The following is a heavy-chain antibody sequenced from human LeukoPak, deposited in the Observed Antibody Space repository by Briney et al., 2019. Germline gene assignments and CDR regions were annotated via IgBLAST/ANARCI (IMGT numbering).Heavy chain of an antibody. CDR1: GGSISSHY. J-gene: IGHJ4*02. D-gene: IGHD6-13*01. V-gene: IGHV4-59*08. CDR3: ARRFSASWYGHYFDY. CDR2: IYYSGST. Sequence: SETLSLTCTVSGGSISSHYWSWIRQPPGKGLEWIGYIYYSGSTNYNPSLKSRVTISIDTSNNRFSLQLTSVTAADTAVYYCARRFSASWYGHYFDYWGQGILVSVSS.